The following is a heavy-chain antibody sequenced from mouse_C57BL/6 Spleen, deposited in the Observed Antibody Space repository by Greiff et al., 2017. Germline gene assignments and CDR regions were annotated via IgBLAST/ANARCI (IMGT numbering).Heavy chain of an antibody. J-gene: IGHJ2*01. CDR3: ARSDSQLRLFDY. CDR1: GYTFTDYY. Sequence: VQLQQSGPELVKPGASVKISCKASGYTFTDYYMNWVKQSHGKSLEWIGDINPNNGGTSYNQKFKGKATLTVDKSSSTAYMELRSLTSEDSAVYFCARSDSQLRLFDYWGQGTTLTVSS. V-gene: IGHV1-26*01. CDR2: INPNNGGT. D-gene: IGHD3-2*02.